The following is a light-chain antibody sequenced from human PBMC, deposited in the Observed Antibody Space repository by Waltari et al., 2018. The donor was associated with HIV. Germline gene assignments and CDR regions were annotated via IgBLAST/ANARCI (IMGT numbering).Light chain of an antibody. CDR2: GNN. V-gene: IGLV1-40*01. J-gene: IGLJ2*01. CDR3: QSYDSSLSGSV. Sequence: QSVLTQPPSVSGAPGQRVTISCTGSSSNIGAGYDFHWYQQLPGTAPELLIYGNNNRPSGVPDRFSGSKSGTSASLAITGLQAEDEADYYCQSYDSSLSGSVFGGGTKLTVL. CDR1: SSNIGAGYD.